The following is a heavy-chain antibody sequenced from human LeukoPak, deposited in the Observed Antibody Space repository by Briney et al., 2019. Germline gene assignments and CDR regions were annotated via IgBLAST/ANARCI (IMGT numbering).Heavy chain of an antibody. CDR2: ISSSGGST. CDR3: AKDGAYYAVPQSNFHY. V-gene: IGHV3-23*01. CDR1: GFTFSSYA. J-gene: IGHJ4*02. D-gene: IGHD2/OR15-2a*01. Sequence: GGSLRLSCAASGFTFSSYAMSWVRQAPGKGLEWVSTISSSGGSTFYADSLRGRFTISRDNSKNTLYLQVNSPRAEDTAVYYCAKDGAYYAVPQSNFHYWGQGTLVTVSS.